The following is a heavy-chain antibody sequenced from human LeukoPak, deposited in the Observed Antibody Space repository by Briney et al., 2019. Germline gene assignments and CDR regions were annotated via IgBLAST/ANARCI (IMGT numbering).Heavy chain of an antibody. CDR2: INHSGST. V-gene: IGHV4-34*01. CDR3: ARSLSSDFWSGYYLSSNWFDP. CDR1: GGSFSGYY. Sequence: SETLSLTCVVYGGSFSGYYWSWIRQPPGKGPEWIGEINHSGSTNYNPSLKSRVTISVDTSKNQFSLKLSSVTAADTAVYYCARSLSSDFWSGYYLSSNWFDPWGQGTLVTVSS. D-gene: IGHD3-3*01. J-gene: IGHJ5*02.